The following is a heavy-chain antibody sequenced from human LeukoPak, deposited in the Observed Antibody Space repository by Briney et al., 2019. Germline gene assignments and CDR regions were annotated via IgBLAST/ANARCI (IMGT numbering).Heavy chain of an antibody. CDR1: GFTFSNYA. Sequence: GRSLRLSCAASGFTFSNYAIHWVRQAPGKGLEWGAFISYDGINQYYGDSVKGRFSISRDNSKNTLSLQMNSLRAEDTAVYYCARGRHSGYDYILDYWGQGTLVTVSS. D-gene: IGHD5-12*01. CDR3: ARGRHSGYDYILDY. CDR2: ISYDGINQ. V-gene: IGHV3-30*01. J-gene: IGHJ4*02.